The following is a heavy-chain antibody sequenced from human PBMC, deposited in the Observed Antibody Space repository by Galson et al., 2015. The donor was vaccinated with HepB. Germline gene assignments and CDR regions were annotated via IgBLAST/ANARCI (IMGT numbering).Heavy chain of an antibody. D-gene: IGHD1-7*01. CDR3: ARQNSARSRFDP. J-gene: IGHJ5*02. V-gene: IGHV5-10-1*01. CDR2: IDPSDSYT. Sequence: QSGAEVKKPGESLRISCKGSGYSFTSYWISWVRQMPGKGLEWMGKIDPSDSYTNYNPSFQGHVTISAGKSISTAYLQWSSLEASDTAMYYCARQNSARSRFDPWGQGALVTVSS. CDR1: GYSFTSYW.